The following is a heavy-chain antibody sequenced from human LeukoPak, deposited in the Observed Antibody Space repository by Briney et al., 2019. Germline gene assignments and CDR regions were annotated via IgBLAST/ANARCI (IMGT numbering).Heavy chain of an antibody. CDR2: MNPNSGNT. V-gene: IGHV1-8*01. CDR1: GYTFTSYD. D-gene: IGHD4-23*01. J-gene: IGHJ4*02. Sequence: ASVKVSCKASGYTFTSYDINWVRQATGQGLEWMGWMNPNSGNTGYAQKFQGRVTMTRNTSISTAYMELSSLRAEDTAVYYCATRNTYDYGGQNPGDWGQGTLVTVSS. CDR3: ATRNTYDYGGQNPGD.